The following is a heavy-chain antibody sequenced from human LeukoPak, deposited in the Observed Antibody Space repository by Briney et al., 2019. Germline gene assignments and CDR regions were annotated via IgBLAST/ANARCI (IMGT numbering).Heavy chain of an antibody. V-gene: IGHV4-34*01. CDR1: GGSFSGYY. Sequence: SETLSLTCAVYGGSFSGYYWSWIRQPPGKGLEWIGEINHSGSTNYNPSLKSRVTISVDTSKNQFSLKLRSVTAADTAVYYCARKERAFDYWGQGTLVTVSS. D-gene: IGHD1-1*01. CDR3: ARKERAFDY. CDR2: INHSGST. J-gene: IGHJ4*02.